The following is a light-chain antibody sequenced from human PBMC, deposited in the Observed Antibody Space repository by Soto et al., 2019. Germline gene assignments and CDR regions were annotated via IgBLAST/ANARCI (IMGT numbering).Light chain of an antibody. CDR1: QSVNIN. J-gene: IGKJ4*01. CDR3: QQYKDWPPLT. V-gene: IGKV3D-15*01. CDR2: GAS. Sequence: EIVMTQSPVTLSASPGERDTLSCRASQSVNINLAWYQQRPGQAPRVLIYGASNRASGIPDRFSGSGSGTDFTLTISSLEPDDFALYYCQQYKDWPPLTFGGGTRVEIK.